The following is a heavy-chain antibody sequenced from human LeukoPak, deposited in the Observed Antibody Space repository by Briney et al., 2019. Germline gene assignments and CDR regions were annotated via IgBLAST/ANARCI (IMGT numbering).Heavy chain of an antibody. CDR3: ARDRAGPTLYYFDY. V-gene: IGHV3-33*01. Sequence: GRSLRLSCAASVYTFRRYGMHWVRQAPGKGLEWGADIWYDGSNQYYADSVRGRFTISRDNSKNTLYLQLNRLRAEDTAVYYCARDRAGPTLYYFDYWGQGTLVTVSS. CDR2: IWYDGSNQ. D-gene: IGHD1-26*01. J-gene: IGHJ4*02. CDR1: VYTFRRYG.